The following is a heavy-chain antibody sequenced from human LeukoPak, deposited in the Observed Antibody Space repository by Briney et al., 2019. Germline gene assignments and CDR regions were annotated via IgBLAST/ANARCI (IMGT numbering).Heavy chain of an antibody. Sequence: GRSQRLSCAASGFTFSSYGMHWVRQAPGKGLEWVAVISYDGSNKYYADSVKGRFTISRDNSKNTLYLQMNSLRAEDTAVYYCANLGWYFDYWGQGTLVTVSS. J-gene: IGHJ4*02. CDR1: GFTFSSYG. CDR3: ANLGWYFDY. CDR2: ISYDGSNK. D-gene: IGHD2-15*01. V-gene: IGHV3-30*18.